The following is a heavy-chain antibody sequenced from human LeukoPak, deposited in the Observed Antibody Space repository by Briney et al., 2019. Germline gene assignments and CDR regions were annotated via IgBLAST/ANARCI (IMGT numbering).Heavy chain of an antibody. J-gene: IGHJ4*02. CDR2: IIPIFGTA. Sequence: SVKVSCKASGYTFTGYYMHWVRQAPGQGLEWMGGIIPIFGTANYAQKFQGRVTITADKSTSTAYMELSSLRSEDTAVYYCARGPKYYYDSSGYWDYWGQGTLVTVSS. CDR1: GYTFTGYY. V-gene: IGHV1-69*06. CDR3: ARGPKYYYDSSGYWDY. D-gene: IGHD3-22*01.